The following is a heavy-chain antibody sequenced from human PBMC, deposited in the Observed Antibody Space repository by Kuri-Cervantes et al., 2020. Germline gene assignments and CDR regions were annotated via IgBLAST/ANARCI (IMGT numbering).Heavy chain of an antibody. CDR2: IYTSRST. D-gene: IGHD3-10*01. J-gene: IGHJ4*02. CDR3: ARPIYYGSGSYAF. V-gene: IGHV4-4*07. CDR1: GGSISSYY. Sequence: SETLSLTCTVSGGSISSYYWSWIRQPAGKGLEWIGRIYTSRSTNYNPSLKSRVTISVDRSKNQFSLKLSSVTAADTAVYYCARPIYYGSGSYAFWSQGTLVTVSS.